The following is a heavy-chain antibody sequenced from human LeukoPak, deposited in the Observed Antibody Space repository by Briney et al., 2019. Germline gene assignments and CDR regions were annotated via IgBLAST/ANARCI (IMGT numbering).Heavy chain of an antibody. CDR2: INHSGST. J-gene: IGHJ4*02. CDR1: GGSFSGYY. V-gene: IGHV4-34*01. D-gene: IGHD1-1*01. CDR3: ARGRSGWNGPNFDY. Sequence: SETLSLTCAVYGGSFSGYYWSWIRQPPGKGLEWIGEINHSGSTNYNPSLKSRVTISVDTSKNQFSLKLSSVTAADTAVYYCARGRSGWNGPNFDYGAQEPLVTVSS.